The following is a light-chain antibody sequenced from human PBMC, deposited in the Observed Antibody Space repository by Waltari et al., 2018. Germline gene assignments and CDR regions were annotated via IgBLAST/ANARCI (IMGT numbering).Light chain of an antibody. V-gene: IGLV1-40*01. J-gene: IGLJ3*02. CDR3: QSYDSTLLWV. Sequence: QSVLTQPPSVSGAPGQRVTISCTGSSSNIGALDDVNWYQQLPGTAPKLLIYGTNNRHSGVPDRFSGSKSGISASLAITGLQAEDEAFYYCQSYDSTLLWVFGGGTKLTVL. CDR1: SSNIGALDD. CDR2: GTN.